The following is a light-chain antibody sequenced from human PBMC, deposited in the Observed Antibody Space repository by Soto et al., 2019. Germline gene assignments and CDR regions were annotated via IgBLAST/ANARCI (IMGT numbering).Light chain of an antibody. CDR2: DVT. V-gene: IGLV2-14*03. CDR3: CSYTSNSTYL. Sequence: QSVVNQPASVCGSHGPSIAISCNGRSSDVGAYNYVSWYQHHPGKVPKLVIYDVTNRPSGISDRFSGSKSGNTASLTISGLQAEDEADFYCCSYTSNSTYLFGTGTKVTV. CDR1: SSDVGAYNY. J-gene: IGLJ1*01.